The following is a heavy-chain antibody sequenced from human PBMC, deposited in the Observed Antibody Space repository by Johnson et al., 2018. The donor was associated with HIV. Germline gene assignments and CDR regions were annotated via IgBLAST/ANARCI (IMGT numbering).Heavy chain of an antibody. CDR3: ARGGYRSGWFHDAFDI. Sequence: VQLVESGGGLVQPGRSLRLSCAASGFTVSSNYMSWVRQAPGKGLEWVSVIYSGGSTYYADSVKGRFTISRDNSKNTLYLQMNSLRAEDTAVYYCARGGYRSGWFHDAFDIWGQGTMVTVSS. J-gene: IGHJ3*02. D-gene: IGHD6-19*01. V-gene: IGHV3-66*02. CDR2: IYSGGST. CDR1: GFTVSSNY.